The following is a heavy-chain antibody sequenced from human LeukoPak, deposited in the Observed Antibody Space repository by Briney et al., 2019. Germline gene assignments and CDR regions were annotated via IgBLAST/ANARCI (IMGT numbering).Heavy chain of an antibody. CDR2: IYSGGST. CDR1: GFTVSSNY. Sequence: GGSLRLSCAASGFTVSSNYMSWVRQAPGKGLEWVSDIYSGGSTYYADSVKGRFTISRDNSKNTLYLQVNSLRAEDTAVYYCARDLGGGSSSSIYYYYYGMDVWGQGTTVTVSS. V-gene: IGHV3-53*01. CDR3: ARDLGGGSSSSIYYYYYGMDV. J-gene: IGHJ6*02. D-gene: IGHD6-6*01.